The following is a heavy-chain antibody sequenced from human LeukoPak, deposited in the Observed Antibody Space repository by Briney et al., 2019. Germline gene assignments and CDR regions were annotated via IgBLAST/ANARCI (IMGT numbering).Heavy chain of an antibody. J-gene: IGHJ4*02. CDR3: ARHAYSSGYY. Sequence: SETLSLTCTVSGDSISSSSYYWGWIRQPPGKGLEWIGSIYYSGSTYYNPSLKSRVTISVDTSKNQFSLKLSSVTAADTAVYYCARHAYSSGYYWGQGTLVTVSS. V-gene: IGHV4-39*01. CDR1: GDSISSSSYY. D-gene: IGHD3-22*01. CDR2: IYYSGST.